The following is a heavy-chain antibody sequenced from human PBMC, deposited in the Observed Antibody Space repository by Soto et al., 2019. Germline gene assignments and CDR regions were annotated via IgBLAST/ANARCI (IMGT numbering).Heavy chain of an antibody. Sequence: PGGSLRLSCVASGYNFGSYAMMWVRQAPEKGLEWISTIGGGGIGSYYADSVKGRFTISRDNSKNTLYLQMNSLRAEDTGVYYCAKDPRLELRGVDSWGQGTQVTAPQ. CDR2: IGGGGIGS. CDR3: AKDPRLELRGVDS. CDR1: GYNFGSYA. J-gene: IGHJ4*02. D-gene: IGHD1-7*01. V-gene: IGHV3-23*01.